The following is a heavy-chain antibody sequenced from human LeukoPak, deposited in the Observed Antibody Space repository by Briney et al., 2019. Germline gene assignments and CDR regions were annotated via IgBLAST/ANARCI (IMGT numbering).Heavy chain of an antibody. J-gene: IGHJ5*02. CDR1: GGTFNSSG. D-gene: IGHD3-9*01. CDR3: TRDPSVDYDLLSHWFDP. V-gene: IGHV1-69*13. Sequence: AASVKVSCKASGGTFNSSGISWVRQAPGQGLEWMGGTISFFGAAHYIQKFQGRLTITADESTSTAYMELSSLTSEDTAVYYCTRDPSVDYDLLSHWFDPWGQGTLVTVSS. CDR2: TISFFGAA.